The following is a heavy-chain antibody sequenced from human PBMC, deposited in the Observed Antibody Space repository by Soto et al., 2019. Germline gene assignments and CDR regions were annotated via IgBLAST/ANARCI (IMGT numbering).Heavy chain of an antibody. Sequence: PSQTLSLTCAISGDSVSSNSAAWNWIRQSPSRGLEWLGRTYYRSKWYNDYAVSVKSRITINPDTSKNQFSLQPNSVTPEDTAVYYCASGIAVAGRDAFDIWGQGTMVTVSS. CDR3: ASGIAVAGRDAFDI. CDR2: TYYRSKWYN. CDR1: GDSVSSNSAA. V-gene: IGHV6-1*01. D-gene: IGHD6-19*01. J-gene: IGHJ3*02.